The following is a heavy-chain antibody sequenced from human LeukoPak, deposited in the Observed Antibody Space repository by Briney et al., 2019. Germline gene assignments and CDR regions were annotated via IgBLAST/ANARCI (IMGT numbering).Heavy chain of an antibody. CDR1: GFTFSSYG. CDR2: IWYDGSNK. Sequence: GGSLRLSCAASGFTFSSYGIHWVRQAPGKGLEWVAVIWYDGSNKHYADSVKGRFTISRDNSKNTLYLQMNSLRAEDTALYYCARELSPVVKYYFEYWGQGTLVTVSS. D-gene: IGHD3-22*01. J-gene: IGHJ4*02. CDR3: ARELSPVVKYYFEY. V-gene: IGHV3-33*01.